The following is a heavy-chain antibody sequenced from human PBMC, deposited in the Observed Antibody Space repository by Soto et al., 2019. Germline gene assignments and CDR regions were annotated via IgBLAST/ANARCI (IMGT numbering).Heavy chain of an antibody. Sequence: QVQLVQSGAEVKKPGSSVKVSCKASGGTFSSYAISWVRQAPGQGLEWMGGIIPIFGTANYAQKFQGRVTITADESTSTDYMELSSLRSEDTAVYYCARAIGLGGTGGYSYLSGHYYYYYGMDVWGQGTTVTVSS. J-gene: IGHJ6*02. CDR1: GGTFSSYA. CDR3: ARAIGLGGTGGYSYLSGHYYYYYGMDV. V-gene: IGHV1-69*12. D-gene: IGHD5-18*01. CDR2: IIPIFGTA.